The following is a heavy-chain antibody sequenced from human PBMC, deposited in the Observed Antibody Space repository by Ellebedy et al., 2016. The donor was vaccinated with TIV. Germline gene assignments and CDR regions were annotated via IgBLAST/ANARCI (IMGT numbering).Heavy chain of an antibody. CDR2: INHSGST. CDR1: GYFISSGHY. V-gene: IGHV4-38-2*02. D-gene: IGHD3-10*01. Sequence: MPSETLSLTCNVSGYFISSGHYWGWIRQAPGKGLEWIGSINHSGSTYYNSSLVSRVTISVDTSKNQFSLELSAVTAADTALYYCARGFTYRSGSSSMGGDWGQGTLVTVSS. J-gene: IGHJ4*02. CDR3: ARGFTYRSGSSSMGGD.